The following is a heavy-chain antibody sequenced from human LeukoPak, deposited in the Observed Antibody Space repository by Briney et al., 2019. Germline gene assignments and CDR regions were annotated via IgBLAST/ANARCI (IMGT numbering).Heavy chain of an antibody. Sequence: GGSLRLSCTASGFTFINYSMNWVRQAPGKGLEWVSSISTNSAFIYYADSVRGRFTISRDNSKNTLYLQMNSLRAEDTAVYYCARRDDSSGYYLDYWGQGTLVTVSS. D-gene: IGHD3-22*01. CDR1: GFTFINYS. CDR3: ARRDDSSGYYLDY. V-gene: IGHV3-21*01. CDR2: ISTNSAFI. J-gene: IGHJ4*02.